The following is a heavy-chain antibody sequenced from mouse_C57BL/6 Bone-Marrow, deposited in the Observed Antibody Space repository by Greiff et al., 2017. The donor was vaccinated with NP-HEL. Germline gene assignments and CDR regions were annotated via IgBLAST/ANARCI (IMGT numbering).Heavy chain of an antibody. CDR2: INPSNGVT. CDR1: GYTFTSYW. D-gene: IGHD2-3*01. Sequence: QVQLQQPGTELVKPGASVKLSCKASGYTFTSYWMHWVKQRPGQGLEWIGNINPSNGVTNYNEKFKRKTILTVDTSSSTDYMQLSSLTSEDSAVYYCARGAWLLLAWFAYWGQGTLVTVSA. J-gene: IGHJ3*01. V-gene: IGHV1-53*01. CDR3: ARGAWLLLAWFAY.